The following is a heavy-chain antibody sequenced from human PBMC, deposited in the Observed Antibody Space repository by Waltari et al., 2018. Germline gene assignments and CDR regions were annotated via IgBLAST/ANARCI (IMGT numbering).Heavy chain of an antibody. CDR2: IYYSGST. J-gene: IGHJ4*02. V-gene: IGHV4-31*03. Sequence: QVQLQESGPGLVKPSQTLSLTCTVSGGSISSGGYYWSWIRQHPGKGLEWIGYIYYSGSTYYNPSLKSRVTISVDTSKNQFSLKLSSVTAADTAVYYCARDVTNDYGDSGLRFDYWGQGTLVTVSS. D-gene: IGHD4-17*01. CDR1: GGSISSGGYY. CDR3: ARDVTNDYGDSGLRFDY.